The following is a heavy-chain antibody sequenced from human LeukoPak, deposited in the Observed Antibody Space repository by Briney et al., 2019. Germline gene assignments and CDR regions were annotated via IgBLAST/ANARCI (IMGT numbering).Heavy chain of an antibody. D-gene: IGHD3-10*01. CDR1: GYTLTSYD. CDR2: INPSGGST. CDR3: ARDPHYGSGSYYPH. V-gene: IGHV1-46*01. Sequence: ASVTVSCKASGYTLTSYDMHWVRQAPGQGLEWMGIINPSGGSTNYAQKFQGRVTMTRDTSTNTVYMELSSLRSEDTAVYYCARDPHYGSGSYYPHWGQGTLVTVSS. J-gene: IGHJ1*01.